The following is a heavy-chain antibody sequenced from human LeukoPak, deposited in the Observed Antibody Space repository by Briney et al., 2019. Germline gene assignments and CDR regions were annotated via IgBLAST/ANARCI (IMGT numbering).Heavy chain of an antibody. CDR3: ARDSEPNKTYYDILTGYYRPYFDY. CDR2: ISAYNGNT. J-gene: IGHJ4*02. D-gene: IGHD3-9*01. V-gene: IGHV1-18*04. Sequence: ASVKVSCKASGYTFTGNYMHWVRQAPGQGLEWMGWISAYNGNTNYAQKLQGRVTMTTDTSTSTAYMELRSLRSDDTAVYYCARDSEPNKTYYDILTGYYRPYFDYWGQGTLVTVSS. CDR1: GYTFTGNY.